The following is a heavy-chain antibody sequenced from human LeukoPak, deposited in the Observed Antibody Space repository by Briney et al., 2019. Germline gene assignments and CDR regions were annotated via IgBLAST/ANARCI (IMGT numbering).Heavy chain of an antibody. CDR1: GFTFDNYG. Sequence: GSLRLSCAASGFTFDNYGMSWARQAPGKGLEWVSGITWNGAYRGYADSVKGRFTISRDNAKNSLYLEMNSLRVEDTALYYCARRAVTGTIYYFDYWGQGTLVTVSS. J-gene: IGHJ4*02. CDR3: ARRAVTGTIYYFDY. CDR2: ITWNGAYR. V-gene: IGHV3-20*04. D-gene: IGHD6-19*01.